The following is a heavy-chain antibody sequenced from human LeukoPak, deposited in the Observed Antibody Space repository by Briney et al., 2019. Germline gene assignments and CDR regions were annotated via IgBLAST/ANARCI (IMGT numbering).Heavy chain of an antibody. V-gene: IGHV3-9*01. CDR1: GFTLDDYA. D-gene: IGHD3-10*01. J-gene: IGHJ4*02. Sequence: PGGSLRLSCAASGFTLDDYAMPWVRHAPGKGLEWVSGISSNSANIGYAVSVKGRFTISRDNAKNSLYLQMNSLRAEDTALYYCAKANGDPGSYSRGFDYWGQGSLVTVSS. CDR2: ISSNSANI. CDR3: AKANGDPGSYSRGFDY.